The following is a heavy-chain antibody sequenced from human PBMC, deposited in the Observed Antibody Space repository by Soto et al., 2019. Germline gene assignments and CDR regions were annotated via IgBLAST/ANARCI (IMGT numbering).Heavy chain of an antibody. V-gene: IGHV3-11*01. Sequence: QVQLVESGGGFVNPGGSLRLSCAASGFTFSDFYITWIRQAPVKRLEWVSYISGGGGTIYYPDSVKGRCTISRDNAMNTLYLQMNSLRDEDTAIYYCAGRSGPSFAFDIWGQGTMVTVSS. CDR2: ISGGGGTI. D-gene: IGHD1-1*01. CDR1: GFTFSDFY. J-gene: IGHJ3*02. CDR3: AGRSGPSFAFDI.